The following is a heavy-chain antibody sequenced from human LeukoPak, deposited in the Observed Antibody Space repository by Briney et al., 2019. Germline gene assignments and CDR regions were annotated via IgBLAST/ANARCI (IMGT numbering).Heavy chain of an antibody. J-gene: IGHJ5*02. CDR1: GGSISSYY. CDR3: ARGGGNNWFDP. CDR2: IYIYNSGST. V-gene: IGHV4-59*01. Sequence: SETLSLTCTVSGGSISSYYWSWIRQPPGKGLEWIGYIYIYNSGSTNYNPSLKSRVTISVDTSKNQFSLKLSSVTAADTAVYYCARGGGNNWFDPWGQGTLVTVSS. D-gene: IGHD3-16*01.